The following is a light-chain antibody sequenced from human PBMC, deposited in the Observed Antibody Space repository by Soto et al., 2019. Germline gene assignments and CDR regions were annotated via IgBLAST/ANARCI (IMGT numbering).Light chain of an antibody. CDR1: QSVSNNY. CDR3: QQYGSSGT. J-gene: IGKJ1*01. CDR2: GAS. Sequence: IVLTQSPGNLSLSPGQRRTLSCRASQSVSNNYLAWYQQTPGQAPRLLIYGASNRATGIPDRFSGSGSGTDFTLTISRLEPEYFAVYDCQQYGSSGTFGQGTKVDIK. V-gene: IGKV3-20*01.